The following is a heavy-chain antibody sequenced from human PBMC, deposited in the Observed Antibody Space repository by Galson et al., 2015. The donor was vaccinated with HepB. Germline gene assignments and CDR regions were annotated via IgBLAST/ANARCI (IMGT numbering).Heavy chain of an antibody. CDR3: ARSPGIAAAGTYYYMDV. V-gene: IGHV3-30-3*01. CDR2: ISHDGSNK. Sequence: SLRLSCAASGFTFSHYAMHWVRQAPGKGLEWVTVISHDGSNKYFADSVKGRFTISRDNSKNTLYLQMTSLRAEDTAVYYCARSPGIAAAGTYYYMDVWGEGTTVTVSS. D-gene: IGHD6-13*01. CDR1: GFTFSHYA. J-gene: IGHJ6*03.